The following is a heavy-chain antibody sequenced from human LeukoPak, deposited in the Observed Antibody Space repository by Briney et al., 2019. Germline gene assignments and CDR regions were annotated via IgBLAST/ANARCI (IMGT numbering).Heavy chain of an antibody. D-gene: IGHD5-18*01. CDR3: ARGGYSYGLLIDY. Sequence: GRSLRLSCEASGFTFNNYAMHWVRQAPGKGLEWVSGISWDRGTTGYGDSVKGRFTISRDNAKKSLYLQMNSLRAEDTAVYYCARGGYSYGLLIDYWGQGTLVTVSS. V-gene: IGHV3-9*01. J-gene: IGHJ4*02. CDR2: ISWDRGTT. CDR1: GFTFNNYA.